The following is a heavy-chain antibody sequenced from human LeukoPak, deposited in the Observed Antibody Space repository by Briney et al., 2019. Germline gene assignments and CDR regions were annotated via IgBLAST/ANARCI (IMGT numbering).Heavy chain of an antibody. CDR1: GASVGSAGYY. CDR3: ARTQSQSGSYRYYFGY. CDR2: IYYIRNT. Sequence: SETLSLTCTVSGASVGSAGYYWSWIRQPPGGGLEWIGYIYYIRNTNYNPSPKSRATMSLDPSKNQFSLKLNSVTAADTAVYYCARTQSQSGSYRYYFGYWGQGTLVTVSS. D-gene: IGHD3-16*02. V-gene: IGHV4-61*08. J-gene: IGHJ4*02.